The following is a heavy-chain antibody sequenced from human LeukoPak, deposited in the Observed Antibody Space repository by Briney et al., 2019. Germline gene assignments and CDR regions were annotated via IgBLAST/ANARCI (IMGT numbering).Heavy chain of an antibody. D-gene: IGHD1-7*01. CDR3: AGGTXFIIKX. Sequence: GGSLRLSCAASGFTFSLYWMNWVRRAPGKGLEWVANIKQDGSEKNYVDSVKGRFTISRDNAKNSLYLQMNNLRVEDTAMYYCAGGTXFIIKXWXXGTXXTVSS. CDR2: IKQDGSEK. J-gene: IGHJ1*01. V-gene: IGHV3-7*03. CDR1: GFTFSLYW.